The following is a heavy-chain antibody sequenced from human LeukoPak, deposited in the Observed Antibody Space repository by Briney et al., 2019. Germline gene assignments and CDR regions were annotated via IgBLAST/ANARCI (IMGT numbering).Heavy chain of an antibody. Sequence: GGSLRLSCAASGFTFSIYTMTWVRQAPGKGLERVSYISDSGRTIYYANSVKGRFTISRDNAKNSLYLQMNSLRAEDTAVYYCARARPGGLRDYWGQGTLVTVSS. D-gene: IGHD3-10*01. CDR3: ARARPGGLRDY. V-gene: IGHV3-48*04. J-gene: IGHJ4*02. CDR2: ISDSGRTI. CDR1: GFTFSIYT.